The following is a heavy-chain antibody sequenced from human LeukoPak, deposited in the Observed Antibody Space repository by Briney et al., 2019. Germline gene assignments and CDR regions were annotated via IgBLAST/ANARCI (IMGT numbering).Heavy chain of an antibody. CDR2: IYYSGST. CDR1: GGSINNYY. CDR3: ARSMGWSHELDP. D-gene: IGHD6-19*01. J-gene: IGHJ5*02. V-gene: IGHV4-59*01. Sequence: PSETLSLTCTVSGGSINNYYWSWIRQSPGKGLEWIGYIYYSGSTDSNPSLRSRVTISVDTSKNQFFLKLSSVTAADAAVYYCARSMGWSHELDPWGRGILVTVSS.